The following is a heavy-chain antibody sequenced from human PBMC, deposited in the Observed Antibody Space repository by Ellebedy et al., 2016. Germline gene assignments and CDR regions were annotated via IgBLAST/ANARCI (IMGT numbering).Heavy chain of an antibody. D-gene: IGHD3-10*01. CDR1: GFTFDDYA. Sequence: GESLKISXAASGFTFDDYAMSWVRQAPGKGLEWVSAISGSGGSTYYADSVKGRFTISRDNSKNTLYLQMNSLRAEDTAVYYCARDRLRYYYGSGSYERVSYWGQGTLVTVSS. CDR3: ARDRLRYYYGSGSYERVSY. J-gene: IGHJ4*02. V-gene: IGHV3-23*01. CDR2: ISGSGGST.